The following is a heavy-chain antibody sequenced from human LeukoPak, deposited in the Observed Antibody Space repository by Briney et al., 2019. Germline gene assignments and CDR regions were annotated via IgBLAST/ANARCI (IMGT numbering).Heavy chain of an antibody. CDR1: GYTLTELS. Sequence: ASVKVSCKVSGYTLTELSMQWVRQAPGKGLEWMGGFDPEDGETIYAQKFQGRVTMTEDTSTDTAYMELSSLRSEDTAVYYCATGLRFLEWFHWEDYWGQGTLVTVSS. V-gene: IGHV1-24*01. CDR3: ATGLRFLEWFHWEDY. J-gene: IGHJ4*02. D-gene: IGHD3-3*01. CDR2: FDPEDGET.